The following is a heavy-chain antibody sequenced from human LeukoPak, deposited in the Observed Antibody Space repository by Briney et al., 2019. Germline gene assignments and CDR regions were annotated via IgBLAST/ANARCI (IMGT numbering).Heavy chain of an antibody. J-gene: IGHJ4*02. CDR3: AKTYSWFYFDY. CDR2: ISGSGGST. D-gene: IGHD5-18*01. Sequence: GGSLRLSCAASGFTFSSYGMSWVRQAPGKGLEWVSTISGSGGSTYYTDSVKGRFTISRDNSKNTLYLQMNSLRAEDTAVYYCAKTYSWFYFDYWGQGTLVTASS. V-gene: IGHV3-23*01. CDR1: GFTFSSYG.